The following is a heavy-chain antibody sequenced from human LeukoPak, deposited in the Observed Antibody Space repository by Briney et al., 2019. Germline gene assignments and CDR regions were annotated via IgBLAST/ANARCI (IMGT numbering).Heavy chain of an antibody. D-gene: IGHD1-26*01. J-gene: IGHJ4*02. CDR3: AKDIVPKVSEYYFDY. CDR1: GFTFSSYE. CDR2: ISSSGSTI. V-gene: IGHV3-48*03. Sequence: GGSLRLSCAASGFTFSSYEMNWVRQAPGKGLEWVSYISSSGSTIYYADSVKGRFTISRDNSKNTLYLQMNSLRAEDTAVYYCAKDIVPKVSEYYFDYWGQGTLVTVSS.